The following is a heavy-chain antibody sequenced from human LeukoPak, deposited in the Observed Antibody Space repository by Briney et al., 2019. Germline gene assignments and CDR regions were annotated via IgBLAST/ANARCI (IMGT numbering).Heavy chain of an antibody. J-gene: IGHJ5*02. D-gene: IGHD2-2*01. CDR1: GGSISSYY. CDR3: ARGRYCSSTSCEGNWFDP. Sequence: SETLSLTCTVSGGSISSYYWSWIRQPAGKGLEWIGRIYTSGSTNYNPSLKSRVTMSVDRSKNQFSLKLSSVTAADTAVYYCARGRYCSSTSCEGNWFDPWGQGTLVTVSS. V-gene: IGHV4-4*07. CDR2: IYTSGST.